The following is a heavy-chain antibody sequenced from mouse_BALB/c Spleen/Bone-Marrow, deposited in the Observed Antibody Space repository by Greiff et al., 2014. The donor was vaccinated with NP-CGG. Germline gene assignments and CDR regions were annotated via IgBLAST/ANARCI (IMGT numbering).Heavy chain of an antibody. CDR3: ASLAGTFDY. V-gene: IGHV14-3*02. CDR2: IDPATEXT. J-gene: IGHJ2*01. CDR1: GFNIKDTY. D-gene: IGHD4-1*01. Sequence: DVKLQESXAELVKPGASVKLSCTASGFNIKDTYIHWVKQRPEQGLEWIGRIDPATEXTXXXPXXXXXXTRTADTSANTAYLQLSSLTSEDTAVYYCASLAGTFDYWGQGSTLTGAS.